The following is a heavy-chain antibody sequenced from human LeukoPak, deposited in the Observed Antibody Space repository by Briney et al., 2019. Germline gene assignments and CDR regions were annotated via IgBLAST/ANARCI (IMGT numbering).Heavy chain of an antibody. D-gene: IGHD2-2*01. CDR2: IRYDGSNK. CDR3: AKEQIVVVPAAMNYYYYMDV. Sequence: GGSLRLSCAASGFTFSSYGMHWVRQAPGKGLEWVAFIRYDGSNKYYADSVKGRFTISRDNSKNTLYLQMNSLRAEDTAVYYCAKEQIVVVPAAMNYYYYMDVWGKGTTVTVSS. CDR1: GFTFSSYG. V-gene: IGHV3-30*02. J-gene: IGHJ6*03.